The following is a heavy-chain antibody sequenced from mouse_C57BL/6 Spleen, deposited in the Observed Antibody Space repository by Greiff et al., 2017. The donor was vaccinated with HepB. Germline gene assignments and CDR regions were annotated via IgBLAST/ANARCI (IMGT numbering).Heavy chain of an antibody. V-gene: IGHV1-85*01. Sequence: QVQLQQSGPELVKPGASVKLSCKASGYTFTSYDINWVKQRPGQGLEWNGWIYPRDGSTKYNEKFKGKATLNVDTSSSTAYMERHSLTSEDSAVYFCARWGQGYAMDYWSQGTSVTVSS. CDR2: IYPRDGST. CDR3: ARWGQGYAMDY. J-gene: IGHJ4*01. D-gene: IGHD3-3*01. CDR1: GYTFTSYD.